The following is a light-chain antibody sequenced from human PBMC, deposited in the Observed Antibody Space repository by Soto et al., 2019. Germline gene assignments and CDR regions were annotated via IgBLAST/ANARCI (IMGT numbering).Light chain of an antibody. V-gene: IGKV3-11*01. J-gene: IGKJ5*01. CDR3: QQRGSWPIT. CDR1: QSVSSY. Sequence: EIGLTQSPSTLSFSPGAQETLSCRASQSVSSYLAWYQQKPGQAPRLLIYDASNRATGIPARFSGSGSGTDFTLTISSLEPEDFAVYYCQQRGSWPITFGQGTRLEI. CDR2: DAS.